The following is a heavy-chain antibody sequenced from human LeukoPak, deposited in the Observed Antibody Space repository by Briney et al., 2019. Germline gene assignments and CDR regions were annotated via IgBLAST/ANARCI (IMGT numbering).Heavy chain of an antibody. J-gene: IGHJ6*02. V-gene: IGHV3-13*01. Sequence: GGSPRLSCAASGFTFSSYDMHWVRQATGKGLEWVSAIGTAGDTYYPGSVKGRFTISRENAKNSLYLQMNSLRAGDTAVYYCARALYAAPYYYYYYGMDVWGQGTTVTVSS. CDR1: GFTFSSYD. CDR3: ARALYAAPYYYYYYGMDV. D-gene: IGHD3-16*01. CDR2: IGTAGDT.